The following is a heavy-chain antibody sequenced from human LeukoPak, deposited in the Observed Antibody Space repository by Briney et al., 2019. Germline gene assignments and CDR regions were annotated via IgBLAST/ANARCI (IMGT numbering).Heavy chain of an antibody. CDR2: IYYSGST. CDR1: GGSVSSSSYY. CDR3: ARLWTDYYGSGKGDY. V-gene: IGHV4-39*01. D-gene: IGHD3-10*01. J-gene: IGHJ4*02. Sequence: SETLSLTCTVSGGSVSSSSYYWGWIRQPPGKGLEWIGSIYYSGSTYYNPSFKSRVTISVDTSKNQFSLKLSSVTAADTAVYYCARLWTDYYGSGKGDYWGQGTLVTVSS.